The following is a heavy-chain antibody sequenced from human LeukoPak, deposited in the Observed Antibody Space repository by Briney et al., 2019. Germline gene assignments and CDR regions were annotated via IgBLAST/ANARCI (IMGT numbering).Heavy chain of an antibody. V-gene: IGHV4-34*01. Sequence: SETLSLTCAVYGGSFSGYYWSWIRQPPGKGLEWIGEINHSGSTNYNPSLKSRVSISVDTSKNQFSLKLSSVTAADTAVYYCARGRASRNVVVVAATLLDYWGQGTLVTVSS. J-gene: IGHJ4*02. D-gene: IGHD2-15*01. CDR3: ARGRASRNVVVVAATLLDY. CDR1: GGSFSGYY. CDR2: INHSGST.